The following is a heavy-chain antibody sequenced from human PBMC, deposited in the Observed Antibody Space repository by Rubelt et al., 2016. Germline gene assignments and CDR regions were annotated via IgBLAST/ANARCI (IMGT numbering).Heavy chain of an antibody. CDR1: GGSFSGYY. D-gene: IGHD6-13*01. CDR2: INHSGST. Sequence: QVQLQQWGAGLLKPSETLSLTCAVYGGSFSGYYWSWIRQPPGKGLEWIGEINHSGSTNYNPSLKSRVTISVDTSKNQFSPKLSVRTAADTAVYYWAKSAEGSTWYDAWGPGTLVTVSS. J-gene: IGHJ5*02. V-gene: IGHV4-34*01. CDR3: AKSAEGSTWYDA.